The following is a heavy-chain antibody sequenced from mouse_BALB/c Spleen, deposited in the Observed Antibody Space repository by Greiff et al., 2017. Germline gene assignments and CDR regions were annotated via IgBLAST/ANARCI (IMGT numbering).Heavy chain of an antibody. CDR1: GFSLTGYG. V-gene: IGHV2-6-7*01. J-gene: IGHJ2*01. CDR2: IWGDGST. D-gene: IGHD1-1*01. CDR3: ARDAGFITTVVAGGFDY. Sequence: VQLQESGPGLVAPSQSLSITCTVSGFSLTGYGVNWVRQPPGKGLEWLGMIWGDGSTDYNSALKSRLSISKDNSKSQVFLKMNSLQTDDTARYYCARDAGFITTVVAGGFDYWGQGTTLTVSS.